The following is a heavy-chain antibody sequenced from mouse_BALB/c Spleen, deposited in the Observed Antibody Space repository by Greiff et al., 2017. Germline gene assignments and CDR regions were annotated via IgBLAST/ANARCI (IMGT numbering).Heavy chain of an antibody. CDR1: GYSITSDYA. J-gene: IGHJ2*01. V-gene: IGHV3-2*02. CDR2: ISYSGST. CDR3: ARSGYYFDY. Sequence: VQLKESGPGLVKPSQSLSLTCTVTGYSITSDYAWNWIRQFPGNQLEWMGYISYSGSTSYNPSLKSRISITRDTSKNQFFLQLNSVTTEDTATYYCARSGYYFDYWGQGTTRTVAS. D-gene: IGHD2-2*01.